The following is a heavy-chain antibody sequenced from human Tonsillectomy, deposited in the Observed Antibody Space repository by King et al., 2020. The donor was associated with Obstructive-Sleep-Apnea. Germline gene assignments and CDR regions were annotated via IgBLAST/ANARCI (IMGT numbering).Heavy chain of an antibody. D-gene: IGHD6-13*01. CDR2: INHSGST. J-gene: IGHJ5*02. Sequence: HVQLQQWGAGLLKPSETLSRTCAVFGGSFSDYYWSWIRQPPGKGLYWIGEINHSGSTNSKPAFKSRVTISVDTAKNQLSLKLTSVTAADTAMYYCARGSGAAAVNWFDPWGQGTLVTVSS. CDR1: GGSFSDYY. CDR3: ARGSGAAAVNWFDP. V-gene: IGHV4-34*01.